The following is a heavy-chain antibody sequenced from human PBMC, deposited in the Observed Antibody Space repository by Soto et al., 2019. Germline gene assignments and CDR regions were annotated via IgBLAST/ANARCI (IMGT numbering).Heavy chain of an antibody. V-gene: IGHV4-4*07. CDR2: IYTSGST. D-gene: IGHD3-22*01. Sequence: SETLSLTCTVSGGSISSYYWSWIRQPAGKGLEWIGRIYTSGSTNYNPSLKSRVTMSVDTPKNQFSLKLSSVTAADTAVYYCARDYDTIRDDAFDIWGQGTMVTVSS. CDR1: GGSISSYY. CDR3: ARDYDTIRDDAFDI. J-gene: IGHJ3*02.